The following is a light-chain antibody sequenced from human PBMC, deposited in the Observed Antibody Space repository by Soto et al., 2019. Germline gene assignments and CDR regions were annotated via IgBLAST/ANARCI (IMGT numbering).Light chain of an antibody. CDR2: GNS. CDR3: QSYDSSLSGLV. J-gene: IGLJ2*01. Sequence: QSVLTQPPSVSGAPGQRVTISCTGSSSNIGAGYDVPWYQQLPGTAPKLLIYGNSNRPSGVPDRCSGSKSSTSASLAITGLQDEDEADYDCQSYDSSLSGLVFGGGTKLTVL. V-gene: IGLV1-40*01. CDR1: SSNIGAGYD.